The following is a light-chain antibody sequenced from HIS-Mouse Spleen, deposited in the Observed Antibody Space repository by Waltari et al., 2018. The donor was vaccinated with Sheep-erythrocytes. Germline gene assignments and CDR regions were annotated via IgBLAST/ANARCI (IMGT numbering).Light chain of an antibody. CDR1: QSVSSN. V-gene: IGKV3-15*01. CDR3: QQYNNWPPGT. J-gene: IGKJ2*02. Sequence: EIVMTQSPATLSVSPGERATISCRASQSVSSNLAWYQQKPGQAPRLLIYGAFTMATGIPARLSGSGSGTEFTLTISSMQSEDFAVYYCQQYNNWPPGTFGQGTKLEIK. CDR2: GAF.